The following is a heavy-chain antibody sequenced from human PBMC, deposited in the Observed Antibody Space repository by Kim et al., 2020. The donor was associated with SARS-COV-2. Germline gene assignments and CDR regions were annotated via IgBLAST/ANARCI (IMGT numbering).Heavy chain of an antibody. CDR2: IYSGGST. D-gene: IGHD1-1*01. V-gene: IGHV3-66*01. J-gene: IGHJ4*02. CDR1: GFTVSSNY. Sequence: GGSLRLSCAATGFTVSSNYMSWVRQAPGKGLEWVSVIYSGGSTYYADSVKGRFTISRDNSKNTLYLQMNSLRAEDTAVYYCASLNSGTTDYWGQGTLVTVSS. CDR3: ASLNSGTTDY.